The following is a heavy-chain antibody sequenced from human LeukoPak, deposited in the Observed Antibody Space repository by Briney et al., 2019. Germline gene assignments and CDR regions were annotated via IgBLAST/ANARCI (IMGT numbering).Heavy chain of an antibody. CDR1: GYTFTGYY. D-gene: IGHD3-10*01. V-gene: IGHV1-2*02. Sequence: VASVKVSCTASGYTFTGYYMHWVRQAPGQGLEWMGWINPNSGGTNYAQKFQGRVTMTRDTSISTAYMELSRLRSDDTAVYYCARDEYYGSGSYYRSPYYYYGMDVWGQGTTVTVSS. J-gene: IGHJ6*02. CDR3: ARDEYYGSGSYYRSPYYYYGMDV. CDR2: INPNSGGT.